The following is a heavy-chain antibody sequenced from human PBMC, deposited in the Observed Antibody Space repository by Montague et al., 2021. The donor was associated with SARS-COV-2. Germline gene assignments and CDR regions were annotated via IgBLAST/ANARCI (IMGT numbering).Heavy chain of an antibody. CDR3: ARDWDGYDLDYGMDV. J-gene: IGHJ6*02. Sequence: SLRLSCAASGFTFSSYDMHWVRQATGKGLEWVSAIGTAGDTYYPGSVKGRFTISRDNSKNTLYLQMNSLRAEDTAVYYCARDWDGYDLDYGMDVWGQGTTVTVSS. V-gene: IGHV3-13*01. CDR1: GFTFSSYD. CDR2: IGTAGDT. D-gene: IGHD5-12*01.